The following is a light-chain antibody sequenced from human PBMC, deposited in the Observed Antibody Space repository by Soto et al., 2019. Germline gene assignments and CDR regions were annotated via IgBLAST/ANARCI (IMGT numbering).Light chain of an antibody. Sequence: DIQLTQSPSLLSASVGDRVTITCRASQGISSYLAWYQQKPGKAPKLLIYAASTLQSGVPSRFSGSGSGTEFTLTISSLQPEAFATYYCQQLNSYPRLTFGGGTKVEIK. J-gene: IGKJ4*01. CDR1: QGISSY. CDR2: AAS. CDR3: QQLNSYPRLT. V-gene: IGKV1-9*01.